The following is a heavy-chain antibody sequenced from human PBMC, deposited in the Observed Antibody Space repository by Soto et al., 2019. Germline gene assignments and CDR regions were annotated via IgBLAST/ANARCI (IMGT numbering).Heavy chain of an antibody. D-gene: IGHD5-12*01. V-gene: IGHV3-21*01. Sequence: GGSLRLSCAASGFTFRTYTMNWVRQARGKGLEWVSSISSGSSNIYYADSVKGRFTVSRDNAKNSLYLQMNSLRAEDTAVYYCARDGIVGTIAFDYWSQGTLVTVSS. J-gene: IGHJ4*02. CDR3: ARDGIVGTIAFDY. CDR2: ISSGSSNI. CDR1: GFTFRTYT.